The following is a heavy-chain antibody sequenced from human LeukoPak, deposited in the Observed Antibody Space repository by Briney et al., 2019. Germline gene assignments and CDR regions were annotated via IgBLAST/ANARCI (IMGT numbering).Heavy chain of an antibody. V-gene: IGHV3-23*01. D-gene: IGHD5-12*01. CDR1: GFTFSSYS. J-gene: IGHJ3*02. CDR3: AKPGYSGYQSKGAFDI. Sequence: PGGSLRLSCAASGFTFSSYSMNWVRQAPGKGLEWVSAISGSGGSTYYADSVKGRFTISRDNSKNTLYLQMNSLRAEDTAVYYCAKPGYSGYQSKGAFDIWGQGTMVTVSS. CDR2: ISGSGGST.